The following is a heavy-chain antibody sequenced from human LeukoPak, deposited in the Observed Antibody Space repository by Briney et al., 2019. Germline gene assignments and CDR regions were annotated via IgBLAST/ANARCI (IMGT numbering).Heavy chain of an antibody. CDR2: IYYSGST. V-gene: IGHV4-30-4*01. J-gene: IGHJ5*02. D-gene: IGHD2-15*01. Sequence: PSETLSLTCTVSGGSISSGDYYWSWIRQPPGNGLEWLGYIYYSGSTYYNPSLKSRVTISVDTSKNQFSLKLSSVTAADTAVYYCARECDCSGGSCYHNWFDPWGQGTLVTVSS. CDR1: GGSISSGDYY. CDR3: ARECDCSGGSCYHNWFDP.